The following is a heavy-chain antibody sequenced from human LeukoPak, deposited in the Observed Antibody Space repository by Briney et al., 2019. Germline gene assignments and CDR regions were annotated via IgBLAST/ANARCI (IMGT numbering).Heavy chain of an antibody. CDR2: IYYSGST. V-gene: IGHV4-31*03. Sequence: SETLSLTCTVSGGSISSGGYYWSWIRQHPGKGLEWIGYIYYSGSTYYNPSLKSRVTISVDTSKNQFSLKLSSVTAADTAVYYCARDGGLYGDCFDYWGQGTLVTVSS. CDR1: GGSISSGGYY. CDR3: ARDGGLYGDCFDY. D-gene: IGHD4-17*01. J-gene: IGHJ4*02.